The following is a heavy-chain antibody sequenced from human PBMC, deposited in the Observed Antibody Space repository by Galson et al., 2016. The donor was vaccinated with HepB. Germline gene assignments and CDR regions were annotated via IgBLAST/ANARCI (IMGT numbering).Heavy chain of an antibody. CDR3: ARDPSLFQGRYYYMDV. Sequence: SLRLSCAASGFSFSSYGMHWVRQAPGKGLEWVAVIWYDGSNKYYADSVKGRFTISRDNSKNTLYLQMNSLRAEDTAVYYCARDPSLFQGRYYYMDVWGKGTTVTVSS. J-gene: IGHJ6*03. CDR1: GFSFSSYG. D-gene: IGHD2/OR15-2a*01. CDR2: IWYDGSNK. V-gene: IGHV3-33*01.